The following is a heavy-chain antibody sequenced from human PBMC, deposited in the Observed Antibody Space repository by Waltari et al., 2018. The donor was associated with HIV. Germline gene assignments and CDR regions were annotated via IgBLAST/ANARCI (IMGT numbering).Heavy chain of an antibody. D-gene: IGHD6-19*01. Sequence: EVHLVESGGGLIQPGGSLRLSCAASGFTFNTYDMHWVRQAAGEGLQWVSAIGAACDTYYSDSVKGRFTISRENAKNSLFLQMNSLRVGDTAVYFCVRVRDSSSGWYIFDYWGQGALVTVSS. CDR1: GFTFNTYD. CDR3: VRVRDSSSGWYIFDY. CDR2: IGAACDT. J-gene: IGHJ4*02. V-gene: IGHV3-13*04.